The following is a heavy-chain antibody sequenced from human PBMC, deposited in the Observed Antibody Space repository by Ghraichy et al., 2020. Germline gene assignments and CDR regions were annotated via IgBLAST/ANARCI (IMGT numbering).Heavy chain of an antibody. CDR1: GGSISSYY. Sequence: SETLSLTCTVSGGSISSYYWSWIRQPPGKGLEWIGYIYYSGSTNYNPSLKSRVTISVDTSKNQFSLKLTSVTAADTAVYYCARTVAGTGGYGMDVWGQGTTVTVSS. J-gene: IGHJ6*02. CDR2: IYYSGST. V-gene: IGHV4-59*01. D-gene: IGHD6-19*01. CDR3: ARTVAGTGGYGMDV.